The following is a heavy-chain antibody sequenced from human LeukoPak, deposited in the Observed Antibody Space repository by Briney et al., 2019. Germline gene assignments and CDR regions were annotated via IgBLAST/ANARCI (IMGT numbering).Heavy chain of an antibody. CDR2: IYYTGAT. D-gene: IGHD6-19*01. CDR1: GGSISSYY. V-gene: IGHV4-59*08. J-gene: IGHJ4*02. CDR3: AKYGNSGWVIDN. Sequence: PSETLSLTCTVSGGSISSYYWTWIRQPPGKGLEYIGYIYYTGATNYNPSLKSRVTISVDTSKNQFSLKMTSVTAAHTAVYSCAKYGNSGWVIDNWGQGTLVTVSS.